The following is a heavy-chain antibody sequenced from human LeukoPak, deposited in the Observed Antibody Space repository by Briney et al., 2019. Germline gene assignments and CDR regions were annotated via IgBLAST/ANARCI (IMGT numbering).Heavy chain of an antibody. V-gene: IGHV3-23*01. CDR2: ISGSGGST. Sequence: HPGGSLRLSCAASGFSLSSYAMSWVRQAPGKGLEWVSAISGSGGSTYYADSVKGRFTISRDNSKNTLYLQMNSLRAEDTAVYYCASSSPRELLWFGELKDYWGQGTLVTVSS. CDR1: GFSLSSYA. D-gene: IGHD3-10*01. CDR3: ASSSPRELLWFGELKDY. J-gene: IGHJ4*02.